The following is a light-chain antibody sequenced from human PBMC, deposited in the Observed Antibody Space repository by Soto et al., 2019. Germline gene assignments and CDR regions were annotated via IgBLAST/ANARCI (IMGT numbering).Light chain of an antibody. V-gene: IGLV2-23*01. CDR3: CSYVGATTYV. J-gene: IGLJ1*01. CDR1: SXTVGGFNV. Sequence: QSVLAQPASVSGSPGQSITISCTGTSXTVGGFNVVSWYQQHPGKAPKVIIYEGIKRPSGISNRFSGSNSGSTASLTISGLQAEDEADYYCCSYVGATTYVFGTGTKVTLL. CDR2: EGI.